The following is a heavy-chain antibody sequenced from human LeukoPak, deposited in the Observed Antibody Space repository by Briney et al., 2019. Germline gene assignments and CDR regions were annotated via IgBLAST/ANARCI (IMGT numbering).Heavy chain of an antibody. V-gene: IGHV4-4*07. CDR2: IYTSGST. J-gene: IGHJ6*03. CDR1: GGSISSYY. Sequence: SETLSLTCTVSGGSISSYYWSRIRQPAGKGLEWIGRIYTSGSTNYNPSLKSRVTISVDTSKNQFSLKLSSVTAADTAVYYCARHYSGYAVYYYYYMDVWGKGTTVTISS. D-gene: IGHD5-12*01. CDR3: ARHYSGYAVYYYYYMDV.